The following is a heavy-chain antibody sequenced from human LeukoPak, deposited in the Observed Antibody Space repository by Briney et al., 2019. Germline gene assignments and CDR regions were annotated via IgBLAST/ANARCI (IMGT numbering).Heavy chain of an antibody. CDR3: AVLWFGELLSDYFDY. V-gene: IGHV1-8*01. CDR1: GYTFTSYD. J-gene: IGHJ4*02. D-gene: IGHD3-10*01. Sequence: ASVKVSCKASGYTFTSYDINWVRQATGQGLEWMGWMNPNSGNTDYAQKFQGRVTMTRDTSISTAYMELSRLRSDDTAVYYCAVLWFGELLSDYFDYWGQGTLVTVSS. CDR2: MNPNSGNT.